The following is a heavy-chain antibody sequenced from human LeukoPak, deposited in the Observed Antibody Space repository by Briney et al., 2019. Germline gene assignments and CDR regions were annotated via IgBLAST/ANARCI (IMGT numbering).Heavy chain of an antibody. CDR1: GYTFTGYY. V-gene: IGHV1-2*02. Sequence: GASVKVSCKASGYTFTGYYMHWVRQAPGQGLGWMGWINPNSGGTNYAQKFQGRVTMTRDTSISTAYMELSSLRSEDTAVYYCARSPGAMVTSDWGQGTLVTVSS. CDR2: INPNSGGT. D-gene: IGHD5-18*01. CDR3: ARSPGAMVTSD. J-gene: IGHJ4*02.